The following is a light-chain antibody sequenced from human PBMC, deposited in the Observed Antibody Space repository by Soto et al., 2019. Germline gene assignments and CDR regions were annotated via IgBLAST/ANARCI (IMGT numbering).Light chain of an antibody. CDR2: AAS. CDR1: QGVGTW. Sequence: DIQLTQSPSSLTASVGDRVTITCRASQGVGTWLAWYQQKPEKSPKSLIYAASNLQDGVPSRFNRSGSGTDFTLTIASLQPADVATYFCQQYNTYPLTFGGGTRVGI. V-gene: IGKV1D-16*01. J-gene: IGKJ4*01. CDR3: QQYNTYPLT.